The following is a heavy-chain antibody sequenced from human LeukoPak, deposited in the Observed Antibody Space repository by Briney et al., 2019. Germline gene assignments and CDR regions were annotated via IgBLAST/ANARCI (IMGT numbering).Heavy chain of an antibody. Sequence: GGSLRLSCAASGFTFSSYVMHWVRQAPGKGLEWVAVISSDGSNKHYADSVRGRFTISRDSSKNTLCLQMNSLRVEDTAVYYCAKGDGYNLRVSHWGQGTLVTVSS. CDR1: GFTFSSYV. V-gene: IGHV3-30*18. CDR2: ISSDGSNK. D-gene: IGHD5-24*01. CDR3: AKGDGYNLRVSH. J-gene: IGHJ4*02.